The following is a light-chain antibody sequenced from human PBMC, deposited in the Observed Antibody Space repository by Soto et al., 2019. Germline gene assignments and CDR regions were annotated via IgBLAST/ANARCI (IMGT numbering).Light chain of an antibody. CDR3: QTWGTGTVV. V-gene: IGLV4-69*01. CDR2: VNNDGSH. CDR1: SGHSSYA. J-gene: IGLJ2*01. Sequence: QPVLTQSPSASASLGASVKPTCTLSSGHSSYAIAWHQQQPEKGPRYLMKVNNDGSHIKGDGIPDRFSGSSSGAERYLTISSLQSDDEADYYCQTWGTGTVVFGGGTKLTVL.